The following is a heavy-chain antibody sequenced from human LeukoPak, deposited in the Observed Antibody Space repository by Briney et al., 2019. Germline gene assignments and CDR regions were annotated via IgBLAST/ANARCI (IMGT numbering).Heavy chain of an antibody. V-gene: IGHV1-18*01. CDR1: GYTFTSYG. Sequence: ASVKVSCKASGYTFTSYGISWVRQAPGQGLEWMGWISAYNGNTNYAQKLQGRVTMTTDTSTSTAYMELRSLRSDDTAVYYCARDIPTDDTAMAYYYYGMDVWGQGTTVTVSS. CDR3: ARDIPTDDTAMAYYYYGMDV. D-gene: IGHD5-18*01. CDR2: ISAYNGNT. J-gene: IGHJ6*02.